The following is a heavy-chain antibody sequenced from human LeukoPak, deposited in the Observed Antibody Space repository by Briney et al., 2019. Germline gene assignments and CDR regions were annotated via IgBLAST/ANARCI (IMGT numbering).Heavy chain of an antibody. CDR3: ARLRRKSSTTLGYFDY. D-gene: IGHD6-13*01. CDR1: GGSISSHY. Sequence: SETLSLTCTVSGGSISSHYWSWIRQPPGKGQEWIGYIYYSGSTNYNPSLKSRVTISVDTSKNQFSLKLSSVTATDTAVYYCARLRRKSSTTLGYFDYWGQGTLVTVSS. CDR2: IYYSGST. J-gene: IGHJ4*02. V-gene: IGHV4-59*11.